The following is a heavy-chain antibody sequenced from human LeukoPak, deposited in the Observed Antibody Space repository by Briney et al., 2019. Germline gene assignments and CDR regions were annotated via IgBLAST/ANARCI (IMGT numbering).Heavy chain of an antibody. CDR1: GFTLGSYD. D-gene: IGHD5-24*01. CDR2: IGTIDDT. CDR3: VRERRGGTHWLQPLDY. J-gene: IGHJ4*02. Sequence: PGGSLRLSCAASGFTLGSYDMHWVRQAKGEGLEWVSAIGTIDDTHYEDSVKGRFTISREDAKNSLYLQMNSLRAEDTAVYYCVRERRGGTHWLQPLDYWGQGTLVTVSS. V-gene: IGHV3-13*04.